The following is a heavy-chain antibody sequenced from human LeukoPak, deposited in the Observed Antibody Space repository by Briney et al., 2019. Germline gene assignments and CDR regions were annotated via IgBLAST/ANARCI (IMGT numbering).Heavy chain of an antibody. CDR2: NSYDGNVT. CDR1: GFTFGHFA. J-gene: IGHJ4*02. D-gene: IGHD1-1*01. V-gene: IGHV3-30*04. CDR3: ATYGKYTGPFDY. Sequence: GGSLRLSCSASGFTFGHFAMHWVRQAPDMRLEWVALNSYDGNVTDYADSVKGRFSISRDNSKTTLFLQMNRLRVDDTAVYYCATYGKYTGPFDYWGQGARVTVSA.